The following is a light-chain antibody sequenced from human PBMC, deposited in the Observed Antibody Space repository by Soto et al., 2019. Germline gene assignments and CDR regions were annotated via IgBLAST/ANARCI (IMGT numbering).Light chain of an antibody. CDR3: QQFNRYPFT. CDR2: DAS. J-gene: IGKJ3*01. Sequence: AIQLTQSPSSLSASVGDRVTITCRASQGISSALAWYQQKPGKAPKLLIYDASSLESGVPSRFSGSGSGTDFTITISSLQPEDFATYYCQQFNRYPFTFGPGTKVDIK. CDR1: QGISSA. V-gene: IGKV1-13*02.